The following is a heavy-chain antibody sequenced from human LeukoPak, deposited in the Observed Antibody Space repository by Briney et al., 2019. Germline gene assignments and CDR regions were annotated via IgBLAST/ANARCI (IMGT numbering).Heavy chain of an antibody. CDR2: INPNSGGT. CDR3: ARGQHTPIQLWLAEGYYYGMDV. J-gene: IGHJ6*02. V-gene: IGHV1-2*06. D-gene: IGHD5-18*01. Sequence: ASVKVSCKASGYTFTGYYMHWVRQAPGQGLEWMGRINPNSGGTNYAQKFQGRVTMTRDTSISTAYMELGRLRSDDTAVYYCARGQHTPIQLWLAEGYYYGMDVWGQGTTVTVSS. CDR1: GYTFTGYY.